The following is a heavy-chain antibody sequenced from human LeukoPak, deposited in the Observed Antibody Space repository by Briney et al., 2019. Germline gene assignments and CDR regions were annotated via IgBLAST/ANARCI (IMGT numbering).Heavy chain of an antibody. CDR1: GFTFSSYA. CDR2: ISGSGGST. CDR3: AKQWQQWLDRTFDY. Sequence: PGGSLRLSCAASGFTFSSYAMSWVRQAPGKGLEWVSAISGSGGSTYYADSVKGRFTISRDNSKNTLYLQMSSLRAEDTAVYYCAKQWQQWLDRTFDYWGQGTLVTVSS. J-gene: IGHJ4*02. V-gene: IGHV3-23*01. D-gene: IGHD6-19*01.